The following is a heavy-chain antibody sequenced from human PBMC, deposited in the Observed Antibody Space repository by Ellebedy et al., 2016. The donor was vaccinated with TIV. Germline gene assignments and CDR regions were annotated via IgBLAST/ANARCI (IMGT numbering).Heavy chain of an antibody. D-gene: IGHD2-15*01. V-gene: IGHV3-23*01. CDR1: GVSFSDYA. CDR3: AKRRLTDGGDFDY. CDR2: ISGGGST. J-gene: IGHJ4*02. Sequence: GESLKISCVVSGVSFSDYAMSWVRQAPGKGLEWVSTISGGGSTYYADSVKGRFTISRDLSKNILYLQMNSLRAEDTAVYYCAKRRLTDGGDFDYWGQGTLVTVSS.